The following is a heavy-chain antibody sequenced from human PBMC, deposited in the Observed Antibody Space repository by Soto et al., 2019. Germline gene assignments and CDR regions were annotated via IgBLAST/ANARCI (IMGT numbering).Heavy chain of an antibody. CDR2: ISYDGSNK. Sequence: QVQLVESGGGVVQPGRSLRLSCAASGFTFSSYGMHWVRQAPGKGLEWVAVISYDGSNKYYADSVKGRFTISRDNSENTLYLQMNSLRAEDTAVYYCAKDSNYGSVLDAFDIWGQGTMVTVSS. CDR1: GFTFSSYG. J-gene: IGHJ3*02. CDR3: AKDSNYGSVLDAFDI. V-gene: IGHV3-30*18. D-gene: IGHD3-10*01.